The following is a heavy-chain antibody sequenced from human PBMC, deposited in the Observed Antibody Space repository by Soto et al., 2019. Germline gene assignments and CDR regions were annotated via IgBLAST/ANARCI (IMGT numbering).Heavy chain of an antibody. Sequence: EVQLVESGGGLVQPGGSLRLSCAASGLTFTNYWMHWVRQAPRKGLVWVSRINSDESTTNYADSVKGRFTISRDNAKNTLYLQMNSLRAEDTAVYYCALSHTVTTDYWGQGTLVTVSS. CDR1: GLTFTNYW. J-gene: IGHJ4*02. CDR2: INSDESTT. CDR3: ALSHTVTTDY. D-gene: IGHD4-17*01. V-gene: IGHV3-74*01.